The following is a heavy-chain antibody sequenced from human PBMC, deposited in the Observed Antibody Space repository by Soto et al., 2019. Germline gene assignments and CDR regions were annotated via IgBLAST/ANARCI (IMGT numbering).Heavy chain of an antibody. D-gene: IGHD3-10*01. J-gene: IGHJ6*02. Sequence: SETLSLTCTVSGGSISSGGYYWSWIRQHPGKGLAWIGYIYYSVSTYYNPSLKSRVTISVDTSKNQFSLKLSSLRPEDTAVYYCAAEPLGFRYYYGMDVWGQGTTVTVSS. CDR1: GGSISSGGYY. V-gene: IGHV4-31*03. CDR2: IYYSVST. CDR3: AAEPLGFRYYYGMDV.